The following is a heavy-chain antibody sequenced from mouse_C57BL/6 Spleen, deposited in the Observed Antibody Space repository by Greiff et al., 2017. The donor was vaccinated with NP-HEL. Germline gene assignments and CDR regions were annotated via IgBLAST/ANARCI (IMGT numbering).Heavy chain of an antibody. CDR1: GYTFTSYW. D-gene: IGHD2-2*01. Sequence: QVQLQQPGAELVKPGASVKMSCKASGYTFTSYWITWVKQRPGQGLEWIGDIYPGSGSTNYNEKFKSKATLTVDTSSSTAYMQLSSLTSEDSAVYYCARYALYDGYDDWFAYWGQGTLVTVSA. CDR3: ARYALYDGYDDWFAY. CDR2: IYPGSGST. V-gene: IGHV1-55*01. J-gene: IGHJ3*01.